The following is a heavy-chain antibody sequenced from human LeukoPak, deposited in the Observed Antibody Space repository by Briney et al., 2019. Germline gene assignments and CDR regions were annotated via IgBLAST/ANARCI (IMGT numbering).Heavy chain of an antibody. Sequence: PGGSLRLSCAASGFTFSDYYMSWLRQAPGKGLEWVSYISSSGSTIYYADSVKGRFTISRDNAKNSLYLQMNSLRAEDTAVYYCARGQWQLLSYFDYWGQGTLVTVSS. J-gene: IGHJ4*02. CDR1: GFTFSDYY. V-gene: IGHV3-11*01. D-gene: IGHD5-12*01. CDR3: ARGQWQLLSYFDY. CDR2: ISSSGSTI.